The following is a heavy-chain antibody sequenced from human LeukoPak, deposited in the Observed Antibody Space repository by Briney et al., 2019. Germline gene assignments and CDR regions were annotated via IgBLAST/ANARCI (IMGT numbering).Heavy chain of an antibody. Sequence: PGGSLRLSCAASGFTFDDYGMSWVRQAPGKGLEWVSGINWNGGSTGYADSVEGRFTISRDNAKNSLYLQMNSLRAEDTALYYCARGAPAAMYYYYMDVWGKGTTVTVSS. V-gene: IGHV3-20*04. CDR2: INWNGGST. CDR3: ARGAPAAMYYYYMDV. D-gene: IGHD2-2*01. J-gene: IGHJ6*03. CDR1: GFTFDDYG.